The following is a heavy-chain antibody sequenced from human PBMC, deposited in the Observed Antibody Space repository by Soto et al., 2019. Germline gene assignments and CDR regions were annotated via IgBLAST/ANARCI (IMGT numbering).Heavy chain of an antibody. CDR3: ARDRVVGASPNYYGMDV. V-gene: IGHV4-31*03. Sequence: QVQLQESGPGLVKPSQTLSLTCTVSGGSISSGGYYWSWIRQHPGQGLEWIGYIYYSGSTYYNPSLKSRVTISVDTSKNQFSLKLSSVTATDTAVYYCARDRVVGASPNYYGMDVWGQGTTDTVSS. CDR1: GGSISSGGYY. CDR2: IYYSGST. D-gene: IGHD1-26*01. J-gene: IGHJ6*02.